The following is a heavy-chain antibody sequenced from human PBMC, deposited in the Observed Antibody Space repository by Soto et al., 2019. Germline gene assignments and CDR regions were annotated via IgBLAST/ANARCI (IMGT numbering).Heavy chain of an antibody. CDR3: ARGYDIVTGYPALDY. Sequence: SVKVSCKASGGTFSSYTISWVRQAPGQGLEWMGRIIPILGIANYAQKFQGRVTITADKSTSTAYMELSSLRSEDTAVYYCARGYDIVTGYPALDYWGQGTLVTVSS. V-gene: IGHV1-69*02. D-gene: IGHD3-9*01. CDR2: IIPILGIA. CDR1: GGTFSSYT. J-gene: IGHJ4*02.